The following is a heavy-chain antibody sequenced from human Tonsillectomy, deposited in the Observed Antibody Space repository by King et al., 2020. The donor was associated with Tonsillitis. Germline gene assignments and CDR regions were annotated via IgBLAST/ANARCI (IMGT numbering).Heavy chain of an antibody. D-gene: IGHD2-2*01. CDR3: ARHPRGCTSTSCYLYY. Sequence: VQLVQSGAEVKKPGESLRISCKGSGYIFNNYWINWVRQMPGKGLEWMGRIDPSDSHANYGPSFQGHVTISVDKSINTAFLQWRRLTDTDTAMYYCARHPRGCTSTSCYLYYWGQGTLVTVSS. J-gene: IGHJ4*02. CDR1: GYIFNNYW. CDR2: IDPSDSHA. V-gene: IGHV5-10-1*03.